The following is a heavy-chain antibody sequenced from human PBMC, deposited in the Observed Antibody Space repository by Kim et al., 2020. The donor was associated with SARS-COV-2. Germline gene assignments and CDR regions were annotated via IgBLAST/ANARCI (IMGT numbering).Heavy chain of an antibody. V-gene: IGHV1-69*04. CDR1: GGTFSSYA. J-gene: IGHJ6*02. CDR3: AVPNCSSTSCYLPYYYYGMDV. D-gene: IGHD2-2*01. Sequence: SVKVSCKASGGTFSSYAISWVRQAPGQGLEWMGRIIPILGIANYAQKFQGRVTITADKSTSTAYMELSSLRSEDTAVYYCAVPNCSSTSCYLPYYYYGMDVWGQGTTVTVSS. CDR2: IIPILGIA.